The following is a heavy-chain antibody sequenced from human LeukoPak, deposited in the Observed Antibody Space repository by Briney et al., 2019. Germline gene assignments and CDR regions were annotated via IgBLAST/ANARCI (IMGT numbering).Heavy chain of an antibody. D-gene: IGHD3-10*01. CDR1: GYTFTGYY. V-gene: IGHV1-2*02. CDR2: INPNIGGT. J-gene: IGHJ3*02. CDR3: ARADYYYGSGSGAFDI. Sequence: ASLKVSCKASGYTFTGYYMHWVRQAPGQGVEWMGWINPNIGGTNYAQKFQGRVTMTRDTSISTAYMELSRLRSDDTAVYYCARADYYYGSGSGAFDIWGQGTMVTVSS.